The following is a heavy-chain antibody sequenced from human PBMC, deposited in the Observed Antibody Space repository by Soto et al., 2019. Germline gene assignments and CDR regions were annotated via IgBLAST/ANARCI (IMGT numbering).Heavy chain of an antibody. CDR2: ISAHNGNT. D-gene: IGHD1-1*01. Sequence: QVHLVQSGAEVKKPGASVKVSCKGSGYDFTTYGITWVRQAPGQGLEWMAWISAHNGNTDYAQKHRGRVTVTRDTSTSTAYMELRSLRSDDTAVYYCARGRYGDYWGQGALVTVSS. CDR3: ARGRYGDY. J-gene: IGHJ4*02. CDR1: GYDFTTYG. V-gene: IGHV1-18*01.